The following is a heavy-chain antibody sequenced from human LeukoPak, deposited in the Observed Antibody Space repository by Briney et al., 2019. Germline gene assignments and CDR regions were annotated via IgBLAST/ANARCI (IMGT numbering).Heavy chain of an antibody. CDR2: INPKSGNT. CDR3: AQGYCSSTSCPIPYYYYGMDV. J-gene: IGHJ6*02. Sequence: ASVKVSCKASGYTFTSYDINWVRQATGQGLEWMGWINPKSGNTRYAQKSQGRVTMTRNTSLRTAYMELSSLRSEDTAVYYCAQGYCSSTSCPIPYYYYGMDVWGQGTTVTVSS. V-gene: IGHV1-8*01. D-gene: IGHD2-2*01. CDR1: GYTFTSYD.